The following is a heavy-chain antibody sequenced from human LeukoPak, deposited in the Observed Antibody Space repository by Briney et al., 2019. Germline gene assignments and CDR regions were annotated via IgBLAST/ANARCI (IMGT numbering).Heavy chain of an antibody. V-gene: IGHV3-23*01. CDR1: GFTFGSHA. CDR3: GKTTVGYSSGQKPAWPVDY. J-gene: IGHJ4*02. Sequence: GGSLRLSCEASGFTFGSHAMYCVRQAPGKGLEWVAGIFGSGGSPHYADPVKGRFTISRDNSRNTVYLQINSLRSEDTAVYYCGKTTVGYSSGQKPAWPVDYWGQGTLVTVSS. D-gene: IGHD5-18*01. CDR2: IFGSGGSP.